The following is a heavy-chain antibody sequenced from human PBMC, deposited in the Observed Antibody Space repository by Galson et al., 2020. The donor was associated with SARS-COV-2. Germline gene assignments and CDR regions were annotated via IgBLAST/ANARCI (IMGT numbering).Heavy chain of an antibody. Sequence: GGSLRLSCAASGFTFSSYAMHWVRQAPGKGLEWVAVISYDGSNKYYADSVKGRFTISRDNSKNTLYLQMNSLRAEDTAVYYCAREGAGGDYMSAFDIWGQGTMVTVSS. CDR3: AREGAGGDYMSAFDI. J-gene: IGHJ3*02. V-gene: IGHV3-30*04. CDR1: GFTFSSYA. D-gene: IGHD4-17*01. CDR2: ISYDGSNK.